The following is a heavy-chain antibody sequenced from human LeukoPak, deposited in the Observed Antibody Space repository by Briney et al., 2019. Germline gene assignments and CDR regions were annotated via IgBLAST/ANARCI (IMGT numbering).Heavy chain of an antibody. CDR1: GFTFDDYA. D-gene: IGHD5-18*01. CDR3: ARVGYSYGPFDD. CDR2: ISWNSGSI. V-gene: IGHV3-9*01. J-gene: IGHJ4*02. Sequence: PAGGSLRLSCEASGFTFDDYAMHWVRQAPGKGLEWVSGISWNSGSIGYADSVKGRFTISRDIAKNMLYLQMNSLRAEDTAVYYCARVGYSYGPFDDWGQGTLVTVSS.